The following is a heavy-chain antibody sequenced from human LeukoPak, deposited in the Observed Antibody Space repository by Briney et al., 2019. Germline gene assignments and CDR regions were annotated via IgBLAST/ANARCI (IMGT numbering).Heavy chain of an antibody. Sequence: GGSLRLSCAASGFTFSSYSMNWVRQAPGKGLEWVSSISSSSSYIYYADSVKGRFTISRDNSKNTLYLQMNTLRADDTAVYYCARNYHDSSGYYYSDHWGQGTLVIVSS. V-gene: IGHV3-21*01. CDR1: GFTFSSYS. D-gene: IGHD3-22*01. CDR3: ARNYHDSSGYYYSDH. CDR2: ISSSSSYI. J-gene: IGHJ4*02.